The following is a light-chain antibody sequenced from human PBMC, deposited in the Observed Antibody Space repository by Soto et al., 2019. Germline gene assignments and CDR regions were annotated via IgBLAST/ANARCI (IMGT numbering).Light chain of an antibody. CDR1: SSNVGAVHT. J-gene: IGLJ1*01. Sequence: QSVLTQPPSVSGAPGQRVTISCTGSSSNVGAVHTVQWCQQLSGSAPKLLIFGNNKRASGVPDRFSGSKSGTSASLAITGLQAEDEGDYYCSSYTSSSTRVFGTGTKLTVL. V-gene: IGLV1-40*01. CDR3: SSYTSSSTRV. CDR2: GNN.